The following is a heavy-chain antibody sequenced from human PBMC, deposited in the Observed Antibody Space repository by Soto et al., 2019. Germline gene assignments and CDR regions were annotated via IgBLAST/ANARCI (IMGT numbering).Heavy chain of an antibody. V-gene: IGHV3-30-3*01. J-gene: IGHJ4*02. CDR2: ISYDGSDK. CDR3: ARDYYKYYDSGGYSGXPAY. CDR1: GFTFSSYA. Sequence: GGSLRLSCAASGFTFSSYAMHWVRQAPGKGLEWVALISYDGSDKDYADSVKGRFTISRDNSRNTLFLQMNSLRAEDTAVYYCARDYYKYYDSGGYSGXPAYRGQGTPVPVSS. D-gene: IGHD3-22*01.